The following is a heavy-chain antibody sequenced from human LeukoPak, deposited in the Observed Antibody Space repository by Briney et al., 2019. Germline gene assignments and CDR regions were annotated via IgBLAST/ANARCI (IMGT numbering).Heavy chain of an antibody. CDR1: GFTFSSYD. CDR3: ARGIRVGATNAFDI. CDR2: IGTAGDT. D-gene: IGHD1-26*01. J-gene: IGHJ3*02. Sequence: GGSLRLSCAASGFTFSSYDMHWVRQATGKGLEWVSAIGTAGDTYYPGSVKGRFTISRENAKNSLYLQMNSLRAGDTAVYYCARGIRVGATNAFDIWGQGTMVTVSS. V-gene: IGHV3-13*01.